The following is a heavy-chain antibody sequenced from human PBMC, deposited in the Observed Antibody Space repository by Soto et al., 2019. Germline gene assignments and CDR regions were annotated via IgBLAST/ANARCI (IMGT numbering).Heavy chain of an antibody. J-gene: IGHJ3*02. CDR3: ARVISYYDILTGYQNLDAFDI. V-gene: IGHV6-1*01. CDR1: GDSVSSNSAA. CDR2: TYYRSKWYN. Sequence: SQTLSLTCAISGDSVSSNSAAWNWIRQSPSRGLEWLGRTYYRSKWYNDNEVSVKSRITINPDTSKNQFSLQLNSVTPEDTAVYYCARVISYYDILTGYQNLDAFDIWGQGTMVTVSS. D-gene: IGHD3-9*01.